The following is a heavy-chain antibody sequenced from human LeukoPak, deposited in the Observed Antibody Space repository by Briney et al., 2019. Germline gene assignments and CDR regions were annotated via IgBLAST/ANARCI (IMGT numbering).Heavy chain of an antibody. V-gene: IGHV1-24*01. D-gene: IGHD1-26*01. CDR1: GYTLTELS. CDR3: ARVGYSGSSFDY. CDR2: FDPEDGET. Sequence: ASVKVSCKVSGYTLTELSMHWVRQAPGKGLEWMGGFDPEDGETIYAQKFQGRVTMTEDTSTDTAYMELSRLRSDDTAVYYCARVGYSGSSFDYWGQGTLVTVSS. J-gene: IGHJ4*02.